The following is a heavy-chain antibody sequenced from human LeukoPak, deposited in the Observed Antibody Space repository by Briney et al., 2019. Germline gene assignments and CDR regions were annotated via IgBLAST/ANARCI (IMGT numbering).Heavy chain of an antibody. CDR1: GESPSNYY. CDR3: ARLPDYYSRHGAPG. CDR2: INHYGST. J-gene: IGHJ4*02. D-gene: IGHD3-10*01. V-gene: IGHV4-34*01. Sequence: SESPSLTSVVYGESPSNYYWSWVREPPGEGLEWSGEINHYGSTNYNPSLKSRITISVDTSKNQFSLKLSSVTAADTAVYYCARLPDYYSRHGAPGWGQGTLVTVSS.